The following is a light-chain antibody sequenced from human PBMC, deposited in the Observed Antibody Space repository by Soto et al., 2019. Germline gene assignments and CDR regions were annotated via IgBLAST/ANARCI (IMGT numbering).Light chain of an antibody. CDR3: NSYRISSTLYV. J-gene: IGLJ1*01. V-gene: IGLV2-14*01. CDR2: EVS. CDR1: SSDVGSYNY. Sequence: QSALTQPASVSGSPGQSITISCTGTSSDVGSYNYVSWYQQHPGKAAKLMIYEVSNRPSGVSNRFSGSKSGNTASLTISGLQADDEAAYYCNSYRISSTLYVFGAGTKVTVL.